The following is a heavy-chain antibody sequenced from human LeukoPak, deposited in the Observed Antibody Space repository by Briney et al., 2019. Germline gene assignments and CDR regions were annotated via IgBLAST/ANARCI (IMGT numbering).Heavy chain of an antibody. CDR3: ARGGITMVRGVITPTYGMDV. D-gene: IGHD3-10*01. Sequence: SETLSLTCTVSGGSISSYYWSWIRQPPGKGLEWIGYIYYSGSTNYNPSLKSRVTISVDTSKNQFSLKLSSVTAADTAVYYCARGGITMVRGVITPTYGMDVWGQGTTVTVSS. CDR2: IYYSGST. CDR1: GGSISSYY. V-gene: IGHV4-59*01. J-gene: IGHJ6*02.